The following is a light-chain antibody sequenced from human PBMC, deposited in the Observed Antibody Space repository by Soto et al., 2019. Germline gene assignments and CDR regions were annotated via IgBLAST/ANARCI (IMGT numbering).Light chain of an antibody. CDR1: SSDVGSYNL. CDR2: EGS. CDR3: CSYAGSSPHVV. Sequence: QSALTQPASVSGSPGQSITISCTGTSSDVGSYNLVSWYQQHPDKAPKLMIYEGSKRPSGVSNRFSGSKSGNTASLTISGLQAEDEADYYCCSYAGSSPHVVFGGGTQLTVL. J-gene: IGLJ2*01. V-gene: IGLV2-23*01.